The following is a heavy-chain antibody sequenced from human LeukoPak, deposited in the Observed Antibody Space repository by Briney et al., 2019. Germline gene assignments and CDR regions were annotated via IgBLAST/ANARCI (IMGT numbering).Heavy chain of an antibody. V-gene: IGHV3-30*04. D-gene: IGHD3-22*01. CDR1: GFTFSSYA. CDR3: ARDQDYYDSSGYWFDY. Sequence: GRSLRLSCAASGFTFSSYAMHWVRQAPGKGLEWVAVISYDGSNKYYADSVKGRFTISRDNSKNTLYLQMNSLRAEDTAVYYCARDQDYYDSSGYWFDYWGQGTLVTVSS. CDR2: ISYDGSNK. J-gene: IGHJ4*02.